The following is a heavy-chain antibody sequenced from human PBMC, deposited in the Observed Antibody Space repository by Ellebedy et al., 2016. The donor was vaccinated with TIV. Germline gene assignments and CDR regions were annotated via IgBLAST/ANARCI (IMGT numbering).Heavy chain of an antibody. D-gene: IGHD6-19*01. Sequence: MPSETLSLTCIVSGGSISSYYWNWIRQPPGKGLEWIGYIYYSGSPNHNPSLKSRVTMSVDTSKNQFSLKLTSVTAADTAVYYCARSHRSGTDYWGQGTLVTVSS. CDR3: ARSHRSGTDY. CDR2: IYYSGSP. V-gene: IGHV4-59*08. CDR1: GGSISSYY. J-gene: IGHJ4*02.